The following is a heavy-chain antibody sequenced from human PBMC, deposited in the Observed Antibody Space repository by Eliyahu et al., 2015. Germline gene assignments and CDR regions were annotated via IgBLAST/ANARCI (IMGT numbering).Heavy chain of an antibody. V-gene: IGHV3-72*01. Sequence: EVQLVESGGGLVXPGGSLRLXCAASGFXXSXHYMDWXRQAPGKGLEWVGRIRNKANSYSTEYAASVKGRFTMSRDDSKNSLYLQMNSLKTEDTAVYYCARALTGGVFDIWGQGTMVTVSS. J-gene: IGHJ3*02. D-gene: IGHD2-8*02. CDR2: IRNKANSYST. CDR3: ARALTGGVFDI. CDR1: GFXXSXHY.